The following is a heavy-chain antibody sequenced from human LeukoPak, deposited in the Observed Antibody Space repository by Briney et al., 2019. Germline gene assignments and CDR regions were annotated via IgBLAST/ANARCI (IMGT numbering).Heavy chain of an antibody. J-gene: IGHJ4*02. CDR3: ARALRMIDYYDSSGYYGLDY. CDR2: IIPIFGTA. CDR1: GGTFSSYA. Sequence: GASVKVSCKASGGTFSSYAISWVRQAPGQGLEWMGGIIPIFGTANYAQKFQGRVTITADESTSTAYMELSSLRSEDTAVYYCARALRMIDYYDSSGYYGLDYWGQGTLVTVSS. V-gene: IGHV1-69*13. D-gene: IGHD3-22*01.